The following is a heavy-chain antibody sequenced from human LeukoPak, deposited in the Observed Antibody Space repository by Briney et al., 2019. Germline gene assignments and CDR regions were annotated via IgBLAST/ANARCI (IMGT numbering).Heavy chain of an antibody. V-gene: IGHV3-74*01. CDR1: GFTFSSYW. J-gene: IGHJ6*02. D-gene: IGHD3-22*01. Sequence: GGSLRLSCAASGFTFSSYWMHWVRQAPGKGLVWVSRISSDGSSTSYADYVKGRFTISRDNAKNSLYLQMNSLRAEDTAVYYCARDGGAYYYDSSGYYYKESYYYGMDVWGQGTTVTVSS. CDR2: ISSDGSST. CDR3: ARDGGAYYYDSSGYYYKESYYYGMDV.